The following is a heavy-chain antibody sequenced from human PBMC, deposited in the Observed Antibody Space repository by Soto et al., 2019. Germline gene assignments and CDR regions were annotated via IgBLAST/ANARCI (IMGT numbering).Heavy chain of an antibody. CDR1: GFTVSSNY. CDR3: AITGAGYYIV. CDR2: IFSADNT. D-gene: IGHD3-3*01. V-gene: IGHV3-53*01. Sequence: PGGSLRLSCAASGFTVSSNYLSWVRQAPGKGLEWVSVIFSADNTHYADSVKGRFTISRDNSKNTVFLQMNSLRAEDTVVYYCAITGAGYYIVWGQGTPVTVSS. J-gene: IGHJ4*02.